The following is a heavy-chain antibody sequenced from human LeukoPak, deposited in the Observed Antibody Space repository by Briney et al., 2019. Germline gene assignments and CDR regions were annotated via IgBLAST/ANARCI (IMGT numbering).Heavy chain of an antibody. CDR1: GFTFSSYW. J-gene: IGHJ4*02. D-gene: IGHD1-26*01. Sequence: PGGSLRLSCAASGFTFSSYWMSWVRQAPGKGLEWVANIKQDGSEKYYVDSVKGRFTISRDNAKNSLYLQMNSLRAEDTAVYYCASDIPPGYSGSSHFDYWGQGTLVTVSS. CDR3: ASDIPPGYSGSSHFDY. CDR2: IKQDGSEK. V-gene: IGHV3-7*01.